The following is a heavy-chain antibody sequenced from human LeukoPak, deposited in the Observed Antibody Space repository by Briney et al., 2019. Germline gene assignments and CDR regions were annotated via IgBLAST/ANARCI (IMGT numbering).Heavy chain of an antibody. D-gene: IGHD1-26*01. CDR2: IIPIFGTA. CDR1: GGTFISYA. V-gene: IGHV1-69*05. CDR3: ASIVGATIGAFDY. J-gene: IGHJ4*02. Sequence: SVKVSCKPSGGTFISYAISWVRQAPGQGLEWMEGIIPIFGTANYAQKFQGRVTITTDESTSTAYMELSSMRSEDTAVDYCASIVGATIGAFDYWGQGTLVTVSS.